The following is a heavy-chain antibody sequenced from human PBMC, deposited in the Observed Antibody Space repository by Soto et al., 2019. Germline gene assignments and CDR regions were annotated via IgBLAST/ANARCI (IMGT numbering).Heavy chain of an antibody. D-gene: IGHD3-10*01. Sequence: SVKVSCKASGGTFSSYTISWVRQAPGQGLEWMGRIIPILGIANYAQKFQGRVTITADKSTSTAYMELSSLRSEDTAVYYCAREGGSGSYPFDYWGQGTLVTVSS. CDR2: IIPILGIA. CDR1: GGTFSSYT. CDR3: AREGGSGSYPFDY. J-gene: IGHJ4*02. V-gene: IGHV1-69*04.